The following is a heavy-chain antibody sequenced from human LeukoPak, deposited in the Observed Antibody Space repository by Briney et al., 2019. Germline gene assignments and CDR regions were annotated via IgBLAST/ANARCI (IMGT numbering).Heavy chain of an antibody. V-gene: IGHV3-7*01. CDR1: GFTFSSYW. D-gene: IGHD7-27*01. J-gene: IGHJ4*02. Sequence: GGSLRLSCAASGFTFSSYWMSWVRQAPGKGLEWVANIKQGGSEKYYVDSVKGRFTISRDNAKNSLYLQMNSLRAEDTAVYYCARSNWGQSVAYWGQGTLVTVSS. CDR2: IKQGGSEK. CDR3: ARSNWGQSVAY.